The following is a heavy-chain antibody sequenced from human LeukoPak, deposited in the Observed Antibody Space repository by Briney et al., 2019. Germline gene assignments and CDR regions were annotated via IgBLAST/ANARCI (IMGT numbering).Heavy chain of an antibody. CDR3: ASDEY. CDR2: FHYSGDT. Sequence: PSETLSLTCTVSGGTISTSSYHWGWLRQPPGKGLEWIGSFHYSGDTYYNPSLKSRVTISGDNSKNQFSLKLSSVTAADTAVYYCASDEYWGQGTLVTVSS. J-gene: IGHJ4*02. CDR1: GGTISTSSYH. V-gene: IGHV4-39*01.